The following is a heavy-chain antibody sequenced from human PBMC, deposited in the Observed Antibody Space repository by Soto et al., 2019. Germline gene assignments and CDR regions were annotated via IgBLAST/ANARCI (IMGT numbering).Heavy chain of an antibody. V-gene: IGHV1-69*01. CDR2: VIPILGTA. CDR1: GGSLRNSV. CDR3: ASLGHPGH. J-gene: IGHJ4*02. Sequence: QVQLVQSGAEVKKPGSSVKVSCTASGGSLRNSVISWVRQAPAQRLEWMGGVIPILGTANYPQKFQGRVTMTADEATSTAYMDLSNLSPDDTAVYYCASLGHPGHWGPGTLVIVSS.